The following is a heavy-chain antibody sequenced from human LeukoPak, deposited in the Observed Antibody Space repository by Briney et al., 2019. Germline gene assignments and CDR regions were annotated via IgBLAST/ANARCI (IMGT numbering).Heavy chain of an antibody. Sequence: SETLSLTCTVSGGSIISYFWSWTRQPPGKGPEWIGYIFDSGTTNYNPSTNYNPSLKSRVTVSLDTSKNHFSLKLSSVTAADTAVYFCARGGVTTIAQYDYWGQGILVTVSS. V-gene: IGHV4-59*01. CDR2: IFDSGTTNYNPST. J-gene: IGHJ4*02. CDR1: GGSIISYF. CDR3: ARGGVTTIAQYDY. D-gene: IGHD5-12*01.